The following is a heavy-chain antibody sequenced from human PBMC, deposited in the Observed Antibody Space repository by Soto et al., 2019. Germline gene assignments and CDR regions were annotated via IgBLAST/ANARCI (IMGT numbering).Heavy chain of an antibody. J-gene: IGHJ4*02. CDR3: ARGGFGYSSGGSCYSGSLDY. V-gene: IGHV4-31*03. Sequence: SETLSLTCTVSGGSISSGGYYWSWIRQHPGKGLEWIGYIYYSGSTYYNPSLKSRVTISVDTSKNQFSLKLSSVTAADTAVYYCARGGFGYSSGGSCYSGSLDYWGQGTLVTVSS. CDR1: GGSISSGGYY. CDR2: IYYSGST. D-gene: IGHD2-15*01.